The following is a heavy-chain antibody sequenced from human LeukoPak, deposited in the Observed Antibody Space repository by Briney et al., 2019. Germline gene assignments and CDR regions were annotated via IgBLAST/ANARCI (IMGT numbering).Heavy chain of an antibody. V-gene: IGHV1-46*01. J-gene: IGHJ4*02. Sequence: ASVKVSCKASGFTFTSYYMHWVRQAPGQGLDWMGILNPSGGSTTYAQKFQGRVTITADESTSTAYMELSSLRSEDTAVYYCARAPIAVASFDYWGQGTLVTVSS. CDR1: GFTFTSYY. CDR2: LNPSGGST. CDR3: ARAPIAVASFDY. D-gene: IGHD6-19*01.